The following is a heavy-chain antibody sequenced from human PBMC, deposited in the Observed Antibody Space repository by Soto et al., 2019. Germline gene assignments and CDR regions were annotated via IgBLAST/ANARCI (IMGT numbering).Heavy chain of an antibody. CDR2: IWYDGSNK. D-gene: IGHD3-16*01. CDR1: GFTFSSYG. CDR3: ARDRKRRIMITFGGVALPDY. V-gene: IGHV3-33*01. Sequence: GGSLRLSCAASGFTFSSYGMHWVRQAPGKGLEWVAVIWYDGSNKYYADSVKGRFTISRDNSKNTLYLQMNSLRAEDTAVYYCARDRKRRIMITFGGVALPDYWGQGTLVTVSS. J-gene: IGHJ4*02.